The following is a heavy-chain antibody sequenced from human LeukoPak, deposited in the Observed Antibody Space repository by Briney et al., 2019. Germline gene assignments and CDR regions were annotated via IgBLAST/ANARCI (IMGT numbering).Heavy chain of an antibody. CDR3: ARDAGNSGYGCDL. CDR2: IRSSSET. J-gene: IGHJ5*02. D-gene: IGHD5-12*01. V-gene: IGHV3-48*01. CDR1: GFIFSQYS. Sequence: GGSLRLSCAASGFIFSQYSMNWVRQAPGRGLEWVSHIRSSSETFYADSVKGRFTISRDNARNSLYLQMNNLRGEDTAIYYCARDAGNSGYGCDLWGQGTLVTVSS.